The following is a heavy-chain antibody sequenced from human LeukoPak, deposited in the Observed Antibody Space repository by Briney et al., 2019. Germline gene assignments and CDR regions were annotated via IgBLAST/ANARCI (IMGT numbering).Heavy chain of an antibody. D-gene: IGHD6-13*01. J-gene: IGHJ4*02. CDR2: IYYSGST. V-gene: IGHV4-59*01. CDR3: ARGGYSSSWYYFDY. Sequence: SETLSLTCTVSGGSISSYNWSWVRQPPGKGLEGIGYIYYSGSTNYNPSLKSRVTISVDTSKNQFSLRLSSVTPADTAVYYCARGGYSSSWYYFDYWGQGTLVTVSS. CDR1: GGSISSYN.